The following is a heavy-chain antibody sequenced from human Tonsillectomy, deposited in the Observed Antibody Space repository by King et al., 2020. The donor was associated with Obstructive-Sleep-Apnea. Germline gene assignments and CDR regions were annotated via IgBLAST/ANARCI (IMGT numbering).Heavy chain of an antibody. CDR2: ISSSASTR. CDR1: GFTFSDSY. Sequence: VQLVESGGGLVKPGGSLRLSCAASGFTFSDSYMTWIRQAPGKGLEWVSYISSSASTRYYADSVKGRFTISRDNAKNSLYLQVNSHRAEDTAVYYCARTGSSSGWFAYWGQGTLVIVSS. J-gene: IGHJ1*01. V-gene: IGHV3-11*01. CDR3: ARTGSSSGWFAY. D-gene: IGHD6-19*01.